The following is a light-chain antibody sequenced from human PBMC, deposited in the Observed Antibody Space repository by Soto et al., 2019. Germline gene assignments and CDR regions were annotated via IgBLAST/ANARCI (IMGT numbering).Light chain of an antibody. CDR3: QQYNNWPVT. J-gene: IGKJ4*01. V-gene: IGKV3-15*01. CDR2: AAS. CDR1: QSISRN. Sequence: EIGMTQSPATLSVSPGERATLSCRASQSISRNLAWYQQKPGQAPRLLIYAASTRATGLPARFSGSGSGTEFTLTISGLQSEDFATYYCQQYNNWPVTFGGGSKVDIK.